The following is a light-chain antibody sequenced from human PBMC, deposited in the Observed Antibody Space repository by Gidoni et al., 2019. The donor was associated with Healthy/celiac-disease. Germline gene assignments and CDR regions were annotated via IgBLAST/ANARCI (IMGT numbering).Light chain of an antibody. Sequence: EIVLTQSPATLSLSPGERATLSCRASQSVNSYLAWYQHKPGQAPRLLIYDASKRATVIPARFSGSGSGTDFTLTISSLEPEDFAVYYCQQRRNWPKTFGGGTKVEIK. CDR1: QSVNSY. V-gene: IGKV3-11*01. J-gene: IGKJ4*01. CDR2: DAS. CDR3: QQRRNWPKT.